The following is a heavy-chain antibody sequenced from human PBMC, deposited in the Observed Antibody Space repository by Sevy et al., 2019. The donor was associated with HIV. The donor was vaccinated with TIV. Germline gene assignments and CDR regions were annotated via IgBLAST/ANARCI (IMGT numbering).Heavy chain of an antibody. Sequence: GGSLRLSCATSGVTISNYAMNWVRQAPGKGLEWVSGISGSGGSTYYADSVKGRFTISRDNSKNTLYLQMNSLRAEDTAVYYCARESSSDWYLDYWGQGTLVTVSS. V-gene: IGHV3-23*01. CDR3: ARESSSDWYLDY. CDR2: ISGSGGST. J-gene: IGHJ4*02. D-gene: IGHD2-2*01. CDR1: GVTISNYA.